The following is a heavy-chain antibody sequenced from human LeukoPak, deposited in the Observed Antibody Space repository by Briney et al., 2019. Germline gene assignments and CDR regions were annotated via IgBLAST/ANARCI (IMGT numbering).Heavy chain of an antibody. Sequence: SETLSLTCTVSGGSISSSSYYWGWVRQPPGKGLEWIGSIYYSGSTYYNPSLKSRVTISVDTSKNQFSLKLSSVTAADTAVYYCARHALRSTEYFQHWGQGTLVTVSS. CDR3: ARHALRSTEYFQH. D-gene: IGHD4-17*01. V-gene: IGHV4-39*01. CDR1: GGSISSSSYY. J-gene: IGHJ1*01. CDR2: IYYSGST.